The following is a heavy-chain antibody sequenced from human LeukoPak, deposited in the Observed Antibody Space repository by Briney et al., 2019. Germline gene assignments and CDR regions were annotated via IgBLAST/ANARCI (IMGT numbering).Heavy chain of an antibody. J-gene: IGHJ4*02. CDR2: IYYSGST. D-gene: IGHD2-15*01. CDR1: GGSISSYY. Sequence: PSETLSRTCTVSGGSISSYYWSWIRQPPGKGLEWIGYIYYSGSTNYNPSLKSRVTISVDTSKNQFSLKLSSVTAADTAVYYRARSCGEESIYFDYWGQGTLVTVSS. V-gene: IGHV4-59*08. CDR3: ARSCGEESIYFDY.